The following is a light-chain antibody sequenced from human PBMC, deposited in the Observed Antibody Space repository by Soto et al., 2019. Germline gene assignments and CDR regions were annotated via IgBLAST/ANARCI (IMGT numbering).Light chain of an antibody. V-gene: IGLV2-14*01. J-gene: IGLJ1*01. CDR2: EVT. CDR1: SSDVCAYNS. Sequence: LTNPASLSGSPGPPTTISCTGTSSDVCAYNSVSWYQQEPGKAPRLLIYEVTNRPSGVSSRFSGSKSANTASLTISGLQADDEADYYCRSYTRSSTFVFGTGTKVTVL. CDR3: RSYTRSSTFV.